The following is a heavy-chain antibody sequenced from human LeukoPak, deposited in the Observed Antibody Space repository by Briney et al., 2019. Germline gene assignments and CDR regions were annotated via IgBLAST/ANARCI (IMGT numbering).Heavy chain of an antibody. D-gene: IGHD6-19*01. Sequence: ASVKVSCKASGGTFSSYVISWVRQAPGQGLEWMGGIIPIFGTANYAQKFQGRVTITADESTSTAYMELSSLRSEDTAVYYCARDRVAVAGILAHDAFDIWGQGTMVTVSS. V-gene: IGHV1-69*13. CDR3: ARDRVAVAGILAHDAFDI. J-gene: IGHJ3*02. CDR2: IIPIFGTA. CDR1: GGTFSSYV.